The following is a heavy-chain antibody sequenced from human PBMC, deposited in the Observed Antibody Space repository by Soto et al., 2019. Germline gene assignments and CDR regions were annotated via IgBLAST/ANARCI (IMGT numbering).Heavy chain of an antibody. J-gene: IGHJ4*02. D-gene: IGHD2-8*01. CDR2: IYSGGST. V-gene: IGHV3-66*04. Sequence: PGGSLRLSCAASGFTVSSNYMSWVRQAPGKGLEWVSVIYSGGSTYYADSVKGRFTISRDNSKNTLYLQMNSLRAEDTAVYYCARHGLEDIVLMVYGNYFDYWGQGSLVTVSS. CDR1: GFTVSSNY. CDR3: ARHGLEDIVLMVYGNYFDY.